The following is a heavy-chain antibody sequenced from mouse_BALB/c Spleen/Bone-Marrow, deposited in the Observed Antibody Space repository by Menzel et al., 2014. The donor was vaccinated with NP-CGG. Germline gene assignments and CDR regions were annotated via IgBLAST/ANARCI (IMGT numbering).Heavy chain of an antibody. D-gene: IGHD2-3*01. J-gene: IGHJ2*01. CDR2: IRNKANGYTT. CDR1: GFTFTDYY. V-gene: IGHV7-3*02. CDR3: ARGGNDLDY. Sequence: DVKLVESGGGLVQPGGSLRLSCATSGFTFTDYYMSWVRQPPGKALEWLGFIRNKANGYTTEYSASVKGRFTISRDNSQSILYLQMNTLRAEDSATYYCARGGNDLDYWAKAPLSQSPQ.